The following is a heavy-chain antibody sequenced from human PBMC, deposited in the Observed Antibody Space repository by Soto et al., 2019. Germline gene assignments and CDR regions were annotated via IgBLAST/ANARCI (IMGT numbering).Heavy chain of an antibody. D-gene: IGHD6-19*01. Sequence: QSGGSLRLSCAASGFTFSNYAMSWVRQAPGKGLEWVSAISHSGADTYYPVSVRGRFTISRDNSKNTVFLQMNGLRAEDTALYYCAKADGQRASDRAFDMWGQGTRVTVSS. V-gene: IGHV3-23*01. CDR1: GFTFSNYA. CDR3: AKADGQRASDRAFDM. J-gene: IGHJ3*02. CDR2: ISHSGADT.